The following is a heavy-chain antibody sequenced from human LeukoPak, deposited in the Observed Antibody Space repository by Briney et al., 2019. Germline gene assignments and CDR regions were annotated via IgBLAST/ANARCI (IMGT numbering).Heavy chain of an antibody. CDR1: GGSISCDFYF. Sequence: SETLSLTCSVSGGSISCDFYFWVWIRQPPGKGLEWIGRISYSGSTYYNPSLKSRVTISVDTSKNQFSLKLNSVTAADTAIYYCARYYFGPTYFDFWGQGALVTVSS. D-gene: IGHD3-10*01. V-gene: IGHV4-39*07. CDR2: ISYSGST. J-gene: IGHJ4*02. CDR3: ARYYFGPTYFDF.